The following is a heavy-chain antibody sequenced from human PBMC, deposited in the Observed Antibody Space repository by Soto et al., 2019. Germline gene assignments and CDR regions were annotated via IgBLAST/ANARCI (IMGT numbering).Heavy chain of an antibody. CDR1: GGSISSYY. D-gene: IGHD6-13*01. CDR2: IYYSGST. CDR3: AREMPYSSNFDY. V-gene: IGHV4-59*01. Sequence: SETLSLTCTVSGGSISSYYWSWIRQPPGKGLEWIGYIYYSGSTNYNPSLKSRVTISVDTSKNQFSLKLSSVTAADTAVYYCAREMPYSSNFDYWGQGTLVTVSS. J-gene: IGHJ4*02.